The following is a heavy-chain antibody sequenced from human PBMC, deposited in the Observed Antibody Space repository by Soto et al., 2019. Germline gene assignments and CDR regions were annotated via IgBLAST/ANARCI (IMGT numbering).Heavy chain of an antibody. D-gene: IGHD2-2*01. CDR3: ARAGGAESKDCSSTSCYSRKGDPGYYYYYMDV. CDR2: INAGNGNT. CDR1: GYTFTSYA. J-gene: IGHJ6*03. Sequence: ASVKVSCKASGYTFTSYAMHWVRQAPGQRLEWMGWINAGNGNTKYSQKFQGRVTITRDTSASTAYMELSSLRSEDTAVYYCARAGGAESKDCSSTSCYSRKGDPGYYYYYMDVWGKGTTVTVSS. V-gene: IGHV1-3*01.